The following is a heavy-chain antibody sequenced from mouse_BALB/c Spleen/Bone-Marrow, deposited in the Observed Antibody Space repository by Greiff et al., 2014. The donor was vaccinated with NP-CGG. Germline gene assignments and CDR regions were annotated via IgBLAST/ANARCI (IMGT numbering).Heavy chain of an antibody. D-gene: IGHD1-1*01. V-gene: IGHV6-6*02. CDR1: GFTFSNYW. CDR3: TRQPYYGYFDY. J-gene: IGHJ2*01. Sequence: EVKLVESGGGLVQPGGSMKLSCVASGFTFSNYWMNWVRQSPEKGLEWVAEIRLKSNNYATHYAESVKGRFTISRDDSKSSVYLQMNNLRAEDTGIYYYTRQPYYGYFDYWGQGTTLTVSS. CDR2: IRLKSNNYAT.